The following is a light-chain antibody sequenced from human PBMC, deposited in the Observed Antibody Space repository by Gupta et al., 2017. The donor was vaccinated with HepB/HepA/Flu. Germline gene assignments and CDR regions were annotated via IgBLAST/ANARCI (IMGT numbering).Light chain of an antibody. CDR3: AAWDDSLNGYV. CDR2: SNN. J-gene: IGLJ1*01. CDR1: SSNIGSNT. Sequence: SVLTQPPSASGAPGQRVPISCSGRSSNIGSNTVNGYQQLPGTAPKLLIYSNNQRPSGVPDRFSGSKSGTSASLAISGLQSEDEADYYCAAWDDSLNGYVFGTGTKLTVL. V-gene: IGLV1-44*01.